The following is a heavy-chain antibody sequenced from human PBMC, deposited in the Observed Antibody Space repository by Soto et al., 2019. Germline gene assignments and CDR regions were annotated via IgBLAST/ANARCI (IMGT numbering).Heavy chain of an antibody. J-gene: IGHJ3*01. CDR3: ARRWGDAFDF. D-gene: IGHD3-16*01. Sequence: QVQLQESGPGLVKPSETLSLTCTVAGGSISSYYWSWIRQPPGKGLEWIGYIYYSGSTNYNPSLKSRVTISVVTTKNQCSLEMSSVTAAGTAVYYCARRWGDAFDFWGQGTMLTVSS. V-gene: IGHV4-59*08. CDR2: IYYSGST. CDR1: GGSISSYY.